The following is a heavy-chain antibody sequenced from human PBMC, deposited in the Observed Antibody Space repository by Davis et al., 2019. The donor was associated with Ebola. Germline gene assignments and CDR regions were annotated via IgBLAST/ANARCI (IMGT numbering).Heavy chain of an antibody. CDR1: RFTFSSYS. D-gene: IGHD4-23*01. CDR2: ISSSSSYI. Sequence: GESLKISCAASRFTFSSYSMNWVRQAPGKGLEWVSSISSSSSYIYYADSVKGRFTISRDNAKNSLYLQMNSLRAEDTAVYYCARDSPSVGFGMDVWGQGTTVTVSS. CDR3: ARDSPSVGFGMDV. J-gene: IGHJ6*02. V-gene: IGHV3-21*01.